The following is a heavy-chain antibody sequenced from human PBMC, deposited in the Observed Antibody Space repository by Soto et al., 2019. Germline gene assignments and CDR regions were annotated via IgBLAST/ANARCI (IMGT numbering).Heavy chain of an antibody. V-gene: IGHV2-5*02. CDR1: GFSLSSSGVG. CDR3: AHRPNDFWSGSEGYFFDY. CDR2: IYWDGDK. Sequence: VSGPTLVNPTQTLTLTCTFSGFSLSSSGVGVGWIRQPPGKALEWLTLIYWDGDKRYSPSLKNRLTITKDTSKNQVVLTMTNMDPVDTATYYCAHRPNDFWSGSEGYFFDYWGQGTLVTVSS. D-gene: IGHD3-3*01. J-gene: IGHJ4*02.